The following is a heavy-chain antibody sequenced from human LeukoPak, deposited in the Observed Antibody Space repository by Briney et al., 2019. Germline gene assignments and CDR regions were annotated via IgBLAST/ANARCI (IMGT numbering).Heavy chain of an antibody. CDR2: INSDASTT. CDR1: GFTFSSYW. D-gene: IGHD3-10*01. CDR3: ARDLDGSGSYHWFDP. Sequence: VGSLRLSCAASGFTFSSYWMHWVRQGPGKGLVWVSRINSDASTTTYADPVKGRFTISRDNAKNTLYLQMNSLRAEDTAVYYCARDLDGSGSYHWFDPWGQGTLVTVSS. J-gene: IGHJ5*02. V-gene: IGHV3-74*01.